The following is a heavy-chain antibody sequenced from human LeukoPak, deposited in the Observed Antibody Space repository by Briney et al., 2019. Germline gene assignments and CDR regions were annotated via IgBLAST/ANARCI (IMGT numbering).Heavy chain of an antibody. CDR3: AKGYSSSWYYRYFDY. CDR1: GFTLSTYW. Sequence: GGSLRLSCAASGFTLSTYWMTWVRQAPGKGLEWVANIKQDGSEKYYVDSVKGRFTISRDNAKKLLYLQMNSLRVEDTAVYYCAKGYSSSWYYRYFDYWGQGTLVTVSS. CDR2: IKQDGSEK. V-gene: IGHV3-7*01. D-gene: IGHD6-13*01. J-gene: IGHJ4*02.